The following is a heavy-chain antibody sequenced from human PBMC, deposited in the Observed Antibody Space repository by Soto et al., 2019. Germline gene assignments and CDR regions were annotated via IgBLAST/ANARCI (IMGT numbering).Heavy chain of an antibody. CDR2: INHSGST. CDR3: ATGRQGSLITMVGGGIRSAYRMDV. CDR1: GESFDGYY. J-gene: IGHJ6*02. D-gene: IGHD3-10*01. Sequence: PSEKLSDTYAVNGESFDGYYLTGIRQPPGKGLEWIGEINHSGSTDYNPSLKSRVTISVDTSKNQFSLKLSSVTAADTAVYYCATGRQGSLITMVGGGIRSAYRMDVWCQGTTVT. V-gene: IGHV4-34*01.